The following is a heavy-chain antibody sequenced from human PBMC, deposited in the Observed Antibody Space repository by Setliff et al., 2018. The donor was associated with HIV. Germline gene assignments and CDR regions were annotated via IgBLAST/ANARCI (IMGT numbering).Heavy chain of an antibody. Sequence: ASETLSLTCTVSGGSISGYYWSWIRQPPGKGLEWIGYITYSGSTKYNPSLKSRVTISIDTSKNQFSLKLISVTAADTAVYYCARREYSSSSPPFDYWGQGTLVTVSS. J-gene: IGHJ4*02. V-gene: IGHV4-59*08. CDR1: GGSISGYY. CDR3: ARREYSSSSPPFDY. D-gene: IGHD6-6*01. CDR2: ITYSGST.